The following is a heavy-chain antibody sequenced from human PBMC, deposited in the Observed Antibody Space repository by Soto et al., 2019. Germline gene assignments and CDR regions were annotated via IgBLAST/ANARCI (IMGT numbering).Heavy chain of an antibody. D-gene: IGHD4-17*01. J-gene: IGHJ4*02. CDR2: IYYSGST. CDR1: GGSIDSGGYY. V-gene: IGHV4-31*03. CDR3: ARDLVRDYGGGY. Sequence: SETLSLTCTVSGGSIDSGGYYWTWIRQFPGKGLEWIGYIYYSGSTYYNPSLRDRLTLSVDTSKNQFSLRLRSVTASDTAVYYCARDLVRDYGGGYWGQGALVTVYS.